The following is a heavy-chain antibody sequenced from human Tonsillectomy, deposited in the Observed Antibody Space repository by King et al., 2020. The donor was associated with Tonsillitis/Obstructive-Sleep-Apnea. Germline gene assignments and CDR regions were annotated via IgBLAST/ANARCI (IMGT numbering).Heavy chain of an antibody. J-gene: IGHJ5*02. D-gene: IGHD2-2*01. Sequence: VQLQQWGAGLLKPSETLSLTCAVYGGSFSGYYWSWIRQPPGKGLEWIGEINHSGSTNYNPSLKSRVTISVDTSKNQFSLKLSSVTAADTAVYYCASFRPALGYCSSTSCSSNWFDPWGQGTLVTVSS. CDR2: INHSGST. CDR1: GGSFSGYY. CDR3: ASFRPALGYCSSTSCSSNWFDP. V-gene: IGHV4-34*01.